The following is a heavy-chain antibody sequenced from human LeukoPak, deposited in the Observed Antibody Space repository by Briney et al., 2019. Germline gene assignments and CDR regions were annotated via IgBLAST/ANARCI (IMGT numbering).Heavy chain of an antibody. CDR2: IYSGGST. Sequence: PGGSLRLSCAASGFTVSSNYMTWVRQAPGKGLEWVSVIYSGGSTYYADSVKGRFTISGDNSKNTLYLQMNSLRAEDTAVYYCATVVKGTRAFDIWGQGTMVTVSS. CDR1: GFTVSSNY. D-gene: IGHD3-10*01. V-gene: IGHV3-66*01. CDR3: ATVVKGTRAFDI. J-gene: IGHJ3*02.